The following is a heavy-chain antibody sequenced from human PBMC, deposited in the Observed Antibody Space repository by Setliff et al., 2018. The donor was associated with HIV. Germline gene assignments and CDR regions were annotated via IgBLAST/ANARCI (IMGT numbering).Heavy chain of an antibody. CDR2: ISYGGNT. V-gene: IGHV4-39*01. CDR1: GDSINSGPYS. CDR3: ARRAGFSEGSGYWFY. Sequence: SETLSLTCTVSGDSINSGPYSWGWIRQPPGKGLESIGSISYGGNTYYNPSLKSRVLISGDTSKNQFALKLSYVTAADTGVYYCARRAGFSEGSGYWFYWGQGTLVTVSS. D-gene: IGHD3-22*01. J-gene: IGHJ4*02.